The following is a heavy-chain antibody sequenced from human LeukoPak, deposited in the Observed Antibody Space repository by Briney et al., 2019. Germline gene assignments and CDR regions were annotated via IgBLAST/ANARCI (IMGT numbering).Heavy chain of an antibody. V-gene: IGHV4-39*01. Sequence: SETLSLTCTVSGGSISSSSYYWGWIRQPPGKGLEWIGSIYYSGSTYYNPSLKSRVTISVDTSKNQFSLKLSSVTAADTAVYYCASLARGYSYGSTGVGSWGQGTLVTVSS. CDR2: IYYSGST. D-gene: IGHD5-18*01. CDR3: ASLARGYSYGSTGVGS. CDR1: GGSISSSSYY. J-gene: IGHJ5*02.